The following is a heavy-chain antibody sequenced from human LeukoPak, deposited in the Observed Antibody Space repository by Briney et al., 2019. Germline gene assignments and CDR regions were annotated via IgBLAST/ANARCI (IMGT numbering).Heavy chain of an antibody. CDR3: ARDFESCSSTNCYALFDY. V-gene: IGHV1-18*01. D-gene: IGHD2-2*01. CDR1: GYTLTTYS. J-gene: IGHJ4*02. CDR2: ISAYNGDT. Sequence: ASVKVSCKASGYTLTTYSISWVRQAPGQGREWMGWISAYNGDTNYAQKFQGRVSMTTDTSTSTAYMELRSLRSDDTAVYYCARDFESCSSTNCYALFDYWGQGTLVTVSS.